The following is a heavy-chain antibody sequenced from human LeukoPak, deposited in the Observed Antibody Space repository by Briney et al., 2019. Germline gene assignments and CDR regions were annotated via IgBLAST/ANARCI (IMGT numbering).Heavy chain of an antibody. CDR1: GFTFDDYA. CDR3: AKDGGDNWNYAGGWFDP. J-gene: IGHJ5*02. V-gene: IGHV3-9*01. CDR2: ISWNSGSI. D-gene: IGHD1-7*01. Sequence: GRSLRLSCAASGFTFDDYAMHWVRHAPGKGLEWVSGISWNSGSIGYADSVKGRFTISRDKAKNSLYLQINTLRAEDTALYYCAKDGGDNWNYAGGWFDPWGQGTLVTVSS.